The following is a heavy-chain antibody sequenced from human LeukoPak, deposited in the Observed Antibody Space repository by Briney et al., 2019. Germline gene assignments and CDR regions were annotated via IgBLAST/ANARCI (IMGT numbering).Heavy chain of an antibody. CDR2: ISGSTSTI. CDR3: AKGALSSGNYQHDY. D-gene: IGHD1-26*01. J-gene: IGHJ4*02. CDR1: GFTFSNYN. Sequence: PGGSLRLSCAASGFTFSNYNMNWVRQAPGKGLEWVSYISGSTSTIYYADSVKGRFTISRDDSKDTLYVQMNSLRAEDTAVYYCAKGALSSGNYQHDYWGQGTLVTVSS. V-gene: IGHV3-48*01.